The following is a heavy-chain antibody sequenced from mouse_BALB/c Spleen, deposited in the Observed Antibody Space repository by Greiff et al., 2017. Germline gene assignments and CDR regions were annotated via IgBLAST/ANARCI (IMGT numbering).Heavy chain of an antibody. CDR3: ARNYYYGGSFDY. D-gene: IGHD1-1*01. Sequence: VQQVESGPGLVQPSQSLSITCTVSGFSLTSYGVHWVRQSPGKGLEWLGVIWSGGSTDYNAAFISRLSISKDNSKSQVFFKMNTLQANDTAIYYCARNYYYGGSFDYWGQGTTLTVSS. CDR1: GFSLTSYG. CDR2: IWSGGST. V-gene: IGHV2-2*02. J-gene: IGHJ2*01.